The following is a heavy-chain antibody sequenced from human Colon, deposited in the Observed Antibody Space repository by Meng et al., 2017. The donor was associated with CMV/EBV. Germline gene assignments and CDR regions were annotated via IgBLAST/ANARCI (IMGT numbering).Heavy chain of an antibody. V-gene: IGHV3-74*01. CDR3: VREGAYGDFDY. D-gene: IGHD5-12*01. J-gene: IGHJ4*02. CDR2: INGGGSST. CDR1: GFTFHNYW. Sequence: LSCLASGFTFHNYWMHWVRQGPGKGLVWVSRINGGGSSTNYADSVKGRFPISRDNAKNTLYLQMNSLRVEDTAVYYCVREGAYGDFDYWGQGTLVTVSS.